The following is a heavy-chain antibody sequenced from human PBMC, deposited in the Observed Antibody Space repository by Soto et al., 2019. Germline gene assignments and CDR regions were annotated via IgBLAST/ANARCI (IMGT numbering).Heavy chain of an antibody. D-gene: IGHD3-3*02. V-gene: IGHV4-39*01. CDR3: ARHSLALRKNNWFDP. J-gene: IGHJ5*02. Sequence: LSLTCTVSGDSLISSDFYWGWVRQPPGKGLEWIGSIFYLGSSYYNPSLKSRVTMSVDTSKNQFSLRLRSVTAADTALYFCARHSLALRKNNWFDPWGQGIMVTVSS. CDR2: IFYLGSS. CDR1: GDSLISSDFY.